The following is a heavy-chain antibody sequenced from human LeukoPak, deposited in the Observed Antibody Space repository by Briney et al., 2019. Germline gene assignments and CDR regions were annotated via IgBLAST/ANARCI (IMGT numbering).Heavy chain of an antibody. J-gene: IGHJ4*02. CDR3: TREEGGTTVDY. Sequence: SETLSLTCAVYGGSFSAYYWSWIRQPPGKGLEWIGSISHSGTTYYNPSLKSRITISHDTSKNQFSLKVNSVTAADTASYYCTREEGGTTVDYWGQGTLVTVSS. V-gene: IGHV4-34*01. D-gene: IGHD1-1*01. CDR2: ISHSGTT. CDR1: GGSFSAYY.